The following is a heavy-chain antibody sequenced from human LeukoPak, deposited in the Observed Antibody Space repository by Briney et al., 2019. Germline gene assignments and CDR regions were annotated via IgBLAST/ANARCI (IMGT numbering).Heavy chain of an antibody. Sequence: GESLKISCKGSGYRFTNYYIAWVRQMPGKGLEWMGIIHPGDSEARYRPSSQGQVTMSVDKSLTTAYLQWNNLKPSYTATYYCVRDRGTNYLDYWGQGTPVTV. D-gene: IGHD1/OR15-1a*01. V-gene: IGHV5-51*01. CDR3: VRDRGTNYLDY. J-gene: IGHJ4*02. CDR2: IHPGDSEA. CDR1: GYRFTNYY.